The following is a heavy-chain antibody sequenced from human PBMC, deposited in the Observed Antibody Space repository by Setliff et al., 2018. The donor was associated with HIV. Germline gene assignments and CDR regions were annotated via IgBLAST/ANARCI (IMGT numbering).Heavy chain of an antibody. CDR1: AHTFTGYY. CDR2: INPNNGGT. CDR3: AVMGYCGGNSCYRTEGFDY. J-gene: IGHJ4*02. D-gene: IGHD2-2*01. Sequence: ASVKVSCKASAHTFTGYYVHWVRQAPGQGLEWMGWINPNNGGTNYAQKFQGRVTMTRDTTITTAYMELTRLRSDDTAMFYCAVMGYCGGNSCYRTEGFDYWGQGTLVTVSS. V-gene: IGHV1-2*02.